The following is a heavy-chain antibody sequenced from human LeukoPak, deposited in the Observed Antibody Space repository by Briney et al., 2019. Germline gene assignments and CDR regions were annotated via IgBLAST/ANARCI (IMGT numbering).Heavy chain of an antibody. D-gene: IGHD3-22*01. V-gene: IGHV3-30*02. J-gene: IGHJ5*02. CDR1: GFTFSSYG. Sequence: QTGGSLRLSCAASGFTFSSYGMHWVRQAPGKGLEWVTFIRFDGSYEDYADSVKGRFTISRDNSKNTLYLQMNSLRAEDTAVYYCAKGRYDITWGQGTLVTVSS. CDR3: AKGRYDIT. CDR2: IRFDGSYE.